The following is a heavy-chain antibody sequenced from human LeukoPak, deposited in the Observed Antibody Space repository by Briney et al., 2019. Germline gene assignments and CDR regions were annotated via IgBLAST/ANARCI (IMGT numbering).Heavy chain of an antibody. V-gene: IGHV4-34*01. Sequence: PSETLSLTCAVYGGSFGGYYWSWIRQPPGKGLEWIGEINHSGSTNYNPSLKSRVTISVDTSKNQFSLKLSSVTAADTAVYYCASGLVGAFLAWGQGTLVTVSS. J-gene: IGHJ5*02. CDR2: INHSGST. CDR1: GGSFGGYY. CDR3: ASGLVGAFLA. D-gene: IGHD1-26*01.